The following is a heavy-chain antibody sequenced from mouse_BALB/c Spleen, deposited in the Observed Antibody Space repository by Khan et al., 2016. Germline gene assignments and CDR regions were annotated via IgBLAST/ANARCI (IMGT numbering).Heavy chain of an antibody. Sequence: EVQLQESGPGLVKPSQSLSLTCTVTGYSITSDYAWNWIRQFPGNKLEWMGYISYSGSTSYNPSLKSRISITRDTSKNQFFLQLNSVATEDTATXSCASYDYDRGYFDYWGQGTTLTVSS. CDR3: ASYDYDRGYFDY. CDR1: GYSITSDYA. D-gene: IGHD2-4*01. J-gene: IGHJ2*01. V-gene: IGHV3-2*02. CDR2: ISYSGST.